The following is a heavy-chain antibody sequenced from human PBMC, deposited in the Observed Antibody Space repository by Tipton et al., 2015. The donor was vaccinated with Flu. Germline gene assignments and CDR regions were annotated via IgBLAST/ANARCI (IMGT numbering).Heavy chain of an antibody. CDR2: MYHAGNT. Sequence: GLVKPSETLSLTCVVSGYSITSAYYWGWVRQSPGKGLEWIGSMYHAGNTYYNPSLRSRVTMSVDKSKNHFSLTLSSVTAADTAVYYCTRDQKWIVPSYWYFDLWGRGTLVTVSS. CDR3: TRDQKWIVPSYWYFDL. V-gene: IGHV4-38-2*02. CDR1: GYSITSAYY. J-gene: IGHJ2*01. D-gene: IGHD2-2*01.